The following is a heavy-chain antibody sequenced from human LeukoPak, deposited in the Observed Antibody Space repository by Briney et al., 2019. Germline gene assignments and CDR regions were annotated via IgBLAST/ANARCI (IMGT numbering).Heavy chain of an antibody. Sequence: GGSLRLSCAASGFTFSSYSMNWVRQAPGQGLEWVSSISSSSSYIYYADSVKGRFTISRDNAKNSLYLQMNSLRAEDTAVYYCARGGGQQLFSGPEGMEVWGQGTTVTVSS. CDR2: ISSSSSYI. D-gene: IGHD6-13*01. J-gene: IGHJ6*02. CDR3: ARGGGQQLFSGPEGMEV. CDR1: GFTFSSYS. V-gene: IGHV3-21*01.